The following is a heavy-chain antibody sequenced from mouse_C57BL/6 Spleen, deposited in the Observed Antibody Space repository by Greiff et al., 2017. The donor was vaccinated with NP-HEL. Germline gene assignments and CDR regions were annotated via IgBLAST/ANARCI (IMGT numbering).Heavy chain of an antibody. CDR1: GYAFSSYW. CDR3: ARHYYGSDWYFDV. CDR2: IYPGDGDT. Sequence: VQLKASGAELVKPGASVKISCKASGYAFSSYWMNWVKQRPGKGLEWIGQIYPGDGDTNYNGKFKGKATLTADKSSSTAYMQLSSLTSEDSAVYFCARHYYGSDWYFDVWGTGTTVTVSS. V-gene: IGHV1-80*01. D-gene: IGHD1-1*01. J-gene: IGHJ1*03.